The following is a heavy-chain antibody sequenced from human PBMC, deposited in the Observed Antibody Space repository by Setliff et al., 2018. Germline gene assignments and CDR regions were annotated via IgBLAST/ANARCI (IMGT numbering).Heavy chain of an antibody. V-gene: IGHV4-38-2*02. CDR1: GYSISSGHY. D-gene: IGHD4-17*01. CDR3: AGGRRYDYGWDFDY. Sequence: SETLSLTCTVSGYSISSGHYWGWIRQPPGKGLEWIGSISHSGSTYYNPSLRSRVTISLDTSKNQFSPKLTSVTAADTAVYYCAGGRRYDYGWDFDYWGQGGVVTVSS. J-gene: IGHJ4*02. CDR2: ISHSGST.